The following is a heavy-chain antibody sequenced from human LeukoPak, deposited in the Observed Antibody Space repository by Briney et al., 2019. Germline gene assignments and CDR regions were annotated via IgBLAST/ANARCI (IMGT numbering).Heavy chain of an antibody. V-gene: IGHV1-2*02. D-gene: IGHD6-19*01. J-gene: IGHJ4*02. CDR2: INPNSGGT. Sequence: VASVKVSCKASGYTFTGYYMHWVRQAPGQGLEWMGWINPNSGGTNYAQKFQGRVTMTTDTSMSTAYMELSRLTSDDTAVYYCARVLRSPAVAGPPLDYWGQGTLVTVSS. CDR3: ARVLRSPAVAGPPLDY. CDR1: GYTFTGYY.